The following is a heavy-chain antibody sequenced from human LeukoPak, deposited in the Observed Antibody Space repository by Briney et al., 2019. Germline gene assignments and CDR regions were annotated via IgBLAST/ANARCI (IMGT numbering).Heavy chain of an antibody. CDR3: ARKITLFGVASHFDY. CDR1: GFNFRAYW. V-gene: IGHV3-30*03. Sequence: GGSLRLSCTTSGFNFRAYWMAWVRQAPGKGLEWVADISYDGSNKYYADSVKGRFTISRDNSKNTLYLQMNSLRPEDTAVYYCARKITLFGVASHFDYWGQGTLVSVSS. J-gene: IGHJ4*02. CDR2: ISYDGSNK. D-gene: IGHD3-3*01.